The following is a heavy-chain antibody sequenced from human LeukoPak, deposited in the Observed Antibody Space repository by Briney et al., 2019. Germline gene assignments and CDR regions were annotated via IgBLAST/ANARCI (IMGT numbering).Heavy chain of an antibody. D-gene: IGHD3-22*01. J-gene: IGHJ4*02. CDR3: AKDTLIRHGYFDY. CDR1: GFTFSSYG. V-gene: IGHV3-30*18. CDR2: ISYDGSNK. Sequence: GGSLRLSCAASGFTFSSYGMHWVRQAPGKGLEWVAVISYDGSNKYYADSVKGRFTISRDNSKNTLYLQMNSLRAEDTAVYYCAKDTLIRHGYFDYWGQGTLVTVSS.